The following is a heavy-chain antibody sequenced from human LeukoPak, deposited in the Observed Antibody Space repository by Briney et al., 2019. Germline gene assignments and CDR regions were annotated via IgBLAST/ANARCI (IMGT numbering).Heavy chain of an antibody. D-gene: IGHD2-2*02. CDR3: ARDQDQLGYCSSTSCSTFDY. CDR2: ISAYNGNT. CDR1: GYTFTSYG. V-gene: IGHV1-18*01. Sequence: GASVKVSCKASGYTFTSYGISWVRQAPGQGLEWMGWISAYNGNTNYAQKLQGRVTMTTDTSTSAAYMELRSLRSDDTAVYYCARDQDQLGYCSSTSCSTFDYWGQGTLVTVSS. J-gene: IGHJ4*02.